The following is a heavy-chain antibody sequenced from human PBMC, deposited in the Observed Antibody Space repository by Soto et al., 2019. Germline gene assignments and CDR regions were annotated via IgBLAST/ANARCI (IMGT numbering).Heavy chain of an antibody. CDR3: ARGLTGDFDY. CDR1: GFTFTDYY. D-gene: IGHD7-27*01. CDR2: ISSSATDI. V-gene: IGHV3-11*01. J-gene: IGHJ4*02. Sequence: QVQLVQSGGDLVKPGGSLRVSCEASGFTFTDYYMSWIRQAPGKGLEWVSYISSSATDIYYADSVKGRFTISRDNAKNSLYLQMNSLRAEDTAVYYCARGLTGDFDYWGQGTLVTVSS.